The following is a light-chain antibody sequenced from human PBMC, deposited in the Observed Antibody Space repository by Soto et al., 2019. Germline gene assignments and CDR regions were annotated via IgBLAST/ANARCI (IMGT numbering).Light chain of an antibody. CDR1: SSDVGGYDL. J-gene: IGLJ1*01. CDR3: CSYAVVSTYV. V-gene: IGLV2-23*01. CDR2: EGS. Sequence: QSVLTQPASVSWSPGQSITISCTGTSSDVGGYDLVSWYQQHPGKAPKLIIYEGSKRPSGISNRFSGSKSGNTASLTISGLQAEDEADYYCCSYAVVSTYVFGTGTKVTV.